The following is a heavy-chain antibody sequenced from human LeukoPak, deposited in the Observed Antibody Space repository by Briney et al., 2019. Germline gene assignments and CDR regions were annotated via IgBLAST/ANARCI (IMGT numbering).Heavy chain of an antibody. CDR1: GFTFSSYG. D-gene: IGHD1-26*01. Sequence: GGSLRLSCAASGFTFSSYGMHWVRQAPGKGLEWVAVIWYDGSNKYYADSVKGRFTISRDNSKNTPYLQMNSLRAEDTAVYYCATSGSYYRFEYWGQGTLVTVSS. CDR2: IWYDGSNK. CDR3: ATSGSYYRFEY. V-gene: IGHV3-33*01. J-gene: IGHJ4*02.